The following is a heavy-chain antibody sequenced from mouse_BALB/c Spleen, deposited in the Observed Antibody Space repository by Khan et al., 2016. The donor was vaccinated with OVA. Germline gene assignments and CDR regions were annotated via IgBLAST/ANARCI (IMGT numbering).Heavy chain of an antibody. J-gene: IGHJ4*01. Sequence: QIQLVQSGPELKKPGETVKISCKASGYTFTNYGMNWVKQAPGKGLKWMGWINTNTGEPTYAEEFKVRFAFSLETSASTAYLQINNLKNEDTATYFCARRDYDYDDYAMDYWGQGTSVTVSS. CDR3: ARRDYDYDDYAMDY. D-gene: IGHD2-4*01. CDR1: GYTFTNYG. CDR2: INTNTGEP. V-gene: IGHV9-3*02.